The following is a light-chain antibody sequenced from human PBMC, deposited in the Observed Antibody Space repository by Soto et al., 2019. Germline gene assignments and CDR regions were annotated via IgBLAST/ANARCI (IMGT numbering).Light chain of an antibody. CDR1: SSNIGAGYE. CDR3: QSYDSSLSGYV. Sequence: QSVLTQPPSVSEAPGQRVTISCTGSSSNIGAGYEAHWYQQVPGTAPKLLIYENNNRPSGVPERFSGSKSGTSASLAITGLQADDEAEYYCQSYDSSLSGYVFGTGTKLTVL. J-gene: IGLJ1*01. CDR2: ENN. V-gene: IGLV1-40*01.